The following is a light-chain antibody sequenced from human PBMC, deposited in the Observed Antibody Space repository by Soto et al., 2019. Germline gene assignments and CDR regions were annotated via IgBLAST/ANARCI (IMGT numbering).Light chain of an antibody. CDR3: QQRSDWPIT. CDR2: DAS. V-gene: IGKV3-11*01. CDR1: QSVSTY. J-gene: IGKJ5*01. Sequence: EIVLTQSPATLSLSPGERATLSCRASQSVSTYLAWYQQRPGQAPRLLIYDASNRATGLPARFSGRVSGTGFTLAISSVEPEDGAVYYCQQRSDWPITFGQGTRLEIK.